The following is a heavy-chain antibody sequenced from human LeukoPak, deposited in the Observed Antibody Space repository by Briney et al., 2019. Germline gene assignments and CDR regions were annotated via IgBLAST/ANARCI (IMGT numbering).Heavy chain of an antibody. CDR2: IRYDGSNK. Sequence: GGSLRLSCAASGFTFSSYGMHWVRQAPGKGLEWVAFIRYDGSNKYYADSVKGRFTISRDNAKNSLYLQMNSLRAEDTAVYYCVMYSRADYWGQGTLVTVSS. D-gene: IGHD6-13*01. CDR1: GFTFSSYG. V-gene: IGHV3-30*02. J-gene: IGHJ4*02. CDR3: VMYSRADY.